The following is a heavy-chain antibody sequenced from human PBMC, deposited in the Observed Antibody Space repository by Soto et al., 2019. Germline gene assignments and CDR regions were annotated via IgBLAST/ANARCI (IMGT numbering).Heavy chain of an antibody. CDR1: GFTFSNAW. CDR3: TTEYLQWLVPVIDY. Sequence: GGSLRLSCAASGFTFSNAWMNWVRQAPGKGLEWVGRIKSKSDGGTTDYAAPVKGRFTISRDDSKNTLYLQMNSLKTEDTAVYYCTTEYLQWLVPVIDYWGQGTLVTVSS. V-gene: IGHV3-15*07. D-gene: IGHD6-19*01. J-gene: IGHJ4*02. CDR2: IKSKSDGGTT.